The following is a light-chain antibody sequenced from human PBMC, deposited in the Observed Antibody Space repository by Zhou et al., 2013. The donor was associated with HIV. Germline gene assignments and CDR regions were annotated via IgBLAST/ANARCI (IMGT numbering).Light chain of an antibody. CDR1: QSISDW. CDR3: QQYSSAIT. Sequence: DIQMTQSPSTLSASVGDRVTITCRASQSISDWLAWYQQKPGRAPKLLIYKASSLESGVPSRFSGSGSGTEFTLTIRSLQPDDFATYYCQQYSSAITFGQGTRLEIE. J-gene: IGKJ5*01. V-gene: IGKV1-5*03. CDR2: KAS.